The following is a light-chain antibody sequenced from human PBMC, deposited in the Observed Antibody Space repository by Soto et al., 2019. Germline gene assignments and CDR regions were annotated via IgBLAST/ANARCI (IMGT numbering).Light chain of an antibody. Sequence: EIVLTQSPGTLSLSPGERATLSCRASQSVSNSYLAWYQQKPGQAPRLLIYGASRRATGIPDRFSGSGSGTHFTLTTSRLEPEDFAVYYCQQYGSSPWTFGQGTKVEIK. CDR3: QQYGSSPWT. CDR1: QSVSNSY. J-gene: IGKJ1*01. V-gene: IGKV3-20*01. CDR2: GAS.